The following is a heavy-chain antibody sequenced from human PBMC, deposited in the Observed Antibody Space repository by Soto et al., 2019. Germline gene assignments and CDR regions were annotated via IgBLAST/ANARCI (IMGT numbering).Heavy chain of an antibody. CDR3: AYLATVYCSSTSCYGEAFDI. CDR1: GDTFTSYG. CDR2: MNPNSGNT. Sequence: ASVKVSCKASGDTFTSYGISWVRQATGQGLEWMGWMNPNSGNTGYAQKFQGRVTMTRNTSISTAYMELSSLRSEDTAVYYCAYLATVYCSSTSCYGEAFDIWGQGTMVT. J-gene: IGHJ3*02. V-gene: IGHV1-8*02. D-gene: IGHD2-2*01.